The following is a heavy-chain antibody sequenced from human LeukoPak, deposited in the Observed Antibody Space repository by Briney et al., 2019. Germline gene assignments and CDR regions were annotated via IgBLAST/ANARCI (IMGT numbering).Heavy chain of an antibody. J-gene: IGHJ6*03. Sequence: SETLSLTCAVSGGSISSSNWWSWVRQPPGKGLEWIGEIYHSGSTNYNPSLKSRVTISVDKSKNQFSLKLSSVTAADTAVYYCARASGSYWYYYYMDVWGKGTTVTVSS. CDR1: GGSISSSNW. CDR3: ARASGSYWYYYYMDV. V-gene: IGHV4-4*02. D-gene: IGHD1-26*01. CDR2: IYHSGST.